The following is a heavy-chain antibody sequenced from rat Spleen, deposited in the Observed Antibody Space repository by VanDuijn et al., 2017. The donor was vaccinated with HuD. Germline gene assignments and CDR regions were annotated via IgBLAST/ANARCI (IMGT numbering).Heavy chain of an antibody. CDR3: TTDTFYDGTYYPGGFDY. D-gene: IGHD1-12*02. V-gene: IGHV5-20*01. J-gene: IGHJ2*01. CDR2: ISYDGGTT. Sequence: EVQLVESGGGAVQPGRSMKLSCAASGVTFSNYGMAWVRQAPKKGLEWVAYISYDGGTTYYRDSVKGRFTISRDNAKSTLYLQLDSLRSEDTATYYCTTDTFYDGTYYPGGFDYWGQGVMVTVSS. CDR1: GVTFSNYG.